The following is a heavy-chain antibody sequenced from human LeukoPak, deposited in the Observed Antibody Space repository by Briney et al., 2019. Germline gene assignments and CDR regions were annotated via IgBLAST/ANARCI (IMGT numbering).Heavy chain of an antibody. CDR1: GGSISSSY. J-gene: IGHJ4*02. D-gene: IGHD3-10*01. CDR3: AGFGAGSYY. Sequence: PSETLSLTCTVSGGSISSSYCSWIRQPAGKGLKWIGRIYTTGSTDSTDFNPSLKSRVTMSVDTSKNQFSLKLGSVTAADTAVYYCAGFGAGSYYWGQGTLVTVSS. CDR2: IYTTGSTDST. V-gene: IGHV4-4*07.